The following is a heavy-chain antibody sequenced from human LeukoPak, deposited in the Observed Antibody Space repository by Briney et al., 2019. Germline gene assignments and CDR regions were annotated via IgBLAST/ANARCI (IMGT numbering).Heavy chain of an antibody. Sequence: SVKVSCKASEGTFSSYAISWVRQAPGQGLEWMGRIIPILGIANYAQKFQGRVTITADKSTSTAYMELSSLRSEDTAVYYCARVAAVAGTLLDYWGQGTLVTVSS. CDR1: EGTFSSYA. V-gene: IGHV1-69*04. CDR3: ARVAAVAGTLLDY. J-gene: IGHJ4*02. D-gene: IGHD6-19*01. CDR2: IIPILGIA.